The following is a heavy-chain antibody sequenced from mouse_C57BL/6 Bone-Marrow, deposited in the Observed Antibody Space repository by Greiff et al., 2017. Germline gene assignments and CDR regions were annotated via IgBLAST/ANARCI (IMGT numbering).Heavy chain of an antibody. CDR2: IYPGGGYT. Sequence: QVQLQESGAELVRPGTSVKMSCKASGYTFTNYWIGWAKQRPGHGLEWIGDIYPGGGYTNYNEKFKGKATLTADKSSSTAYMQFSSLTSEDSAIYYCARITGTFFDYGGQGTTLTVSS. J-gene: IGHJ2*01. D-gene: IGHD4-1*01. CDR1: GYTFTNYW. V-gene: IGHV1-63*01. CDR3: ARITGTFFDY.